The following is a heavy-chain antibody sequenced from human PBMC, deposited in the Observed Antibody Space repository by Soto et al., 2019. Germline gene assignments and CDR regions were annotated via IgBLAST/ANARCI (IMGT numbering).Heavy chain of an antibody. CDR1: GFTFSSYW. CDR3: ARGLVVAATRNWFDP. V-gene: IGHV3-7*01. D-gene: IGHD2-15*01. J-gene: IGHJ5*02. Sequence: GGSLRLSCAASGFTFSSYWMSWVRQAPGKGLEWVANIKQDGSEKYYVDSVKGRFTISRDNAKNSLYLQMNSLRAEDTAVYYCARGLVVAATRNWFDPWGQGTLVTVSS. CDR2: IKQDGSEK.